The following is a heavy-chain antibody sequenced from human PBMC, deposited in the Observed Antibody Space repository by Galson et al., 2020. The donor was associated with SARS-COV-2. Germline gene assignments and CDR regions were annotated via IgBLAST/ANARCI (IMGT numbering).Heavy chain of an antibody. CDR3: ARDVSGGASDI. V-gene: IGHV3-30*04. D-gene: IGHD1-26*01. CDR1: ELAFSNYA. J-gene: IGHJ3*02. CDR2: ISQDGRIE. Sequence: GGSLRLSCQASELAFSNYAIHWFRQAPGKGLDWVAVISQDGRIEVSADPVKGRFTIPRDNSENMVFLQVNSLRADDTALYYCARDVSGGASDIWGQGTMVTVSS.